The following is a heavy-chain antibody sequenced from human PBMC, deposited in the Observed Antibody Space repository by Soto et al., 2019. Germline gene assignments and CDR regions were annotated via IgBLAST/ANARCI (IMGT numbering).Heavy chain of an antibody. CDR1: GGTFSSYA. CDR3: ARDPAVGGGNSISGAD. CDR2: IIPIFGTA. J-gene: IGHJ4*02. D-gene: IGHD2-21*02. Sequence: QVQLVQSGAEVKKPGSSVKVSCKASGGTFSSYAISWVRQAPGQGLGWMGGIIPIFGTANYAQKFQGRVTITADESTSTAYMELSSLRSEDTAVYYCARDPAVGGGNSISGADWGQGTLVTVSS. V-gene: IGHV1-69*01.